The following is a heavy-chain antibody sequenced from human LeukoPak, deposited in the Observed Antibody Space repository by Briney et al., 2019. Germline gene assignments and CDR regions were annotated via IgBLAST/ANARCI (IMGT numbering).Heavy chain of an antibody. D-gene: IGHD1-26*01. Sequence: GGSLRLSCAASGFTFSSYWMSWVRQAPGKGLEWVANIKQDESEKDYVDSVKGRFTISRDNAKNSLYLQMSSLRAEDTAVYYCATYSGAHHKTFDDWGQGTLVTVSS. J-gene: IGHJ4*02. V-gene: IGHV3-7*03. CDR2: IKQDESEK. CDR1: GFTFSSYW. CDR3: ATYSGAHHKTFDD.